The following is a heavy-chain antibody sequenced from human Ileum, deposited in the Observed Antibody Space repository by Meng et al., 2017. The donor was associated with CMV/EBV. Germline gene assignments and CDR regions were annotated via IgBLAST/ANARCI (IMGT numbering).Heavy chain of an antibody. CDR3: ARSQSYDFWSGYPQGY. J-gene: IGHJ4*02. D-gene: IGHD3/OR15-3a*01. CDR1: GYTFSNYG. Sequence: ASVKVSCKASGYTFSNYGISWVRQAPGQGLEWMGWISVHTGNTNYAQKVQGRVTLTTETSTSTAYMELRSLTSDDTAVYYCARSQSYDFWSGYPQGYWGQGTLVTGSS. V-gene: IGHV1-18*01. CDR2: ISVHTGNT.